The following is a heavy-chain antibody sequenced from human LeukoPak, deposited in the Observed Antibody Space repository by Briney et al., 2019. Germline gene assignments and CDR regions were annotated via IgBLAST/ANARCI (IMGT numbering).Heavy chain of an antibody. J-gene: IGHJ6*03. D-gene: IGHD3-3*01. CDR1: GGSISSYY. CDR3: ARESLDYDFWSGYYSSYYYYYMDV. CDR2: IYYSGST. Sequence: SETLSLTCTVSGGSISSYYWRWIRQPPGKGLEWIGYIYYSGSTNYNPSLKSRVTISVDTSKNQFSLKLSSVTAADTAVYYCARESLDYDFWSGYYSSYYYYYMDVWGKGTTVTVSS. V-gene: IGHV4-59*01.